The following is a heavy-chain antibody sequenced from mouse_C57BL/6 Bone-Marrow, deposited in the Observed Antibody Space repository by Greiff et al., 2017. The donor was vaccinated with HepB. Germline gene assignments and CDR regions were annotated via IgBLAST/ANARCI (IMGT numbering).Heavy chain of an antibody. CDR1: GYSFTGYF. CDR3: ARSSYYSNYVGYFDV. V-gene: IGHV1-20*01. CDR2: INPYNGDT. D-gene: IGHD2-5*01. Sequence: EVQLQQSGPELVKPGDSVKISCKASGYSFTGYFMNWVMQSHGKSLEWIGRINPYNGDTFYNQKFKGKATLTVDKSSSTAHMELRSLTSEDSAVYYCARSSYYSNYVGYFDVWGTGTTVTVSS. J-gene: IGHJ1*03.